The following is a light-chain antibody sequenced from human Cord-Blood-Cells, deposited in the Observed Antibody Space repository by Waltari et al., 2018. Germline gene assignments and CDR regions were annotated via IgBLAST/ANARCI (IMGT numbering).Light chain of an antibody. CDR2: DAS. V-gene: IGKV1-33*01. CDR3: QQYDNLPYS. J-gene: IGKJ2*03. Sequence: EIQMTQSPSSLSASVGDRVTITCKASQDISNYLTWYQQKPGKAPKLLIYDASNWETGIPARFSGSGSGTDFTFTISSLQPEDIATYYCQQYDNLPYSFGQGTKLEIK. CDR1: QDISNY.